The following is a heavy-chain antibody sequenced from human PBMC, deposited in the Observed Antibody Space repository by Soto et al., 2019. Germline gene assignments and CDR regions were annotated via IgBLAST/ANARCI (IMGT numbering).Heavy chain of an antibody. Sequence: GGSLRLSCAASGFTVSSHYMSWVRQGPGEGLEWVSVIYKGGGTFYADSVKGRFTISRDNSQNTVFLQMNGLRADDTAVYYCASTRDSGTSYYFDSWGQGTLVTVSS. CDR2: IYKGGGT. CDR1: GFTVSSHY. J-gene: IGHJ4*02. V-gene: IGHV3-53*01. CDR3: ASTRDSGTSYYFDS. D-gene: IGHD1-26*01.